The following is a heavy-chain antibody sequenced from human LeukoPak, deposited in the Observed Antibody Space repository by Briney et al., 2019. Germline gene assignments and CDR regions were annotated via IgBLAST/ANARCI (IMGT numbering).Heavy chain of an antibody. CDR3: ARGEPTFDY. CDR2: IYHSGST. D-gene: IGHD1-14*01. V-gene: IGHV4-38-2*02. CDR1: GYSISSGYY. J-gene: IGHJ4*02. Sequence: SETLSLTCTVSGYSISSGYYWGWIRQPPGKGLEWIGSIYHSGSTYYNPSLKSRVTISVDTSKNQFSLKLSSVTAADTAVYYCARGEPTFDYWGQGTLATVSS.